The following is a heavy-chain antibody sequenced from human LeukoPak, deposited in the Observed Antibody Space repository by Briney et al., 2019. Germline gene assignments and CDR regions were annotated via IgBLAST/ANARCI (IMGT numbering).Heavy chain of an antibody. D-gene: IGHD4-17*01. Sequence: ASVKVSCKASGYTFTSYGISWVRQAPGQGLEWIGWISAYNGNTNYAQKLQGRVTMTTDKSTSTAYMELRSLSSADTAVYYCARQPTEWYFDLWGRGTLVTVSS. CDR1: GYTFTSYG. CDR3: ARQPTEWYFDL. V-gene: IGHV1-18*01. J-gene: IGHJ2*01. CDR2: ISAYNGNT.